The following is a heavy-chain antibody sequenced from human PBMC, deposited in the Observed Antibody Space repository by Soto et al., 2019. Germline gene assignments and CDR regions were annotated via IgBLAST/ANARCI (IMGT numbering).Heavy chain of an antibody. CDR3: ARVPGRL. J-gene: IGHJ4*02. D-gene: IGHD3-10*01. CDR2: VYSGGAT. CDR1: GVSVSRNY. V-gene: IGHV3-53*02. Sequence: QLVETGGGSIQPGTSLTLSCAASGVSVSRNYVTWVRQAPGKGLEWVSFVYSGGATFYADSVKGRFILSTGDSQNTMYLQMNNLRAADTAVYYCARVPGRLWGRGTLVTVAS.